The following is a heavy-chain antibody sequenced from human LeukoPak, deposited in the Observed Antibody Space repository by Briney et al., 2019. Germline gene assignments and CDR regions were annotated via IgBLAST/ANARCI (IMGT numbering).Heavy chain of an antibody. J-gene: IGHJ4*02. CDR3: AKDSNGWYQRGSNYFDY. D-gene: IGHD6-19*01. CDR1: GFTFSSYG. V-gene: IGHV3-23*01. Sequence: GGSLRLSCAASGFTFSSYGMHWVRQAPGKGLGWVSTISGSGSSTYYVDSVKGRFTISGDNSKNTLYLQMNSLRAEDTAEYYCAKDSNGWYQRGSNYFDYWGQGTLVTVSS. CDR2: ISGSGSST.